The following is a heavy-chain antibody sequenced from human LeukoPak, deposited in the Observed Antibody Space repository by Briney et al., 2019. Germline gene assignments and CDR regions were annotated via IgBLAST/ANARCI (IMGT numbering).Heavy chain of an antibody. CDR3: ARGPRGDAFDI. CDR1: GYTFTSYG. Sequence: ASVKVSCKASGYTFTSYGISWVRQAPGQGLEWMGWMNPNSGNTGYAQKFQGRVTITRNTSISTAYMELSSLRSEDTAVYYCARGPRGDAFDIWGQGTMVTVSS. D-gene: IGHD3-10*01. V-gene: IGHV1-8*03. CDR2: MNPNSGNT. J-gene: IGHJ3*02.